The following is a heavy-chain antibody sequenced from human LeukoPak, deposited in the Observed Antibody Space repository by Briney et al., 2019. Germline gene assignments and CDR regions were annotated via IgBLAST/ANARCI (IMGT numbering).Heavy chain of an antibody. J-gene: IGHJ4*02. D-gene: IGHD3-10*01. CDR3: ARDSSDILWFGELFT. CDR1: GFTFSSYW. V-gene: IGHV3-74*01. CDR2: INSDGSST. Sequence: AGGSLRLSCAASGFTFSSYWMHWVRHAPGKGLVGVSRINSDGSSTSYADSVKGRFTISRDNAKNTLYLQMNSLRAEDTAVYYCARDSSDILWFGELFTGGQGTLVTVSS.